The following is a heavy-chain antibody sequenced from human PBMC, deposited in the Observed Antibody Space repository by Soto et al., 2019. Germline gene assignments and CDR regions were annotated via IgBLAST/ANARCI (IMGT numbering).Heavy chain of an antibody. CDR1: GFTFSSYA. D-gene: IGHD3-3*01. CDR2: ISGSGGST. J-gene: IGHJ6*03. Sequence: PGGSLRLSCAASGFTFSSYAMSWVRQAPGKGLEWVSAISGSGGSTYYADSVKGRFTISRDNSKNTLYLQMNSLRAEDTAVYYCAKTRYYDFWSGYYPYYYYMDVWGKGTTVTVSS. CDR3: AKTRYYDFWSGYYPYYYYMDV. V-gene: IGHV3-23*01.